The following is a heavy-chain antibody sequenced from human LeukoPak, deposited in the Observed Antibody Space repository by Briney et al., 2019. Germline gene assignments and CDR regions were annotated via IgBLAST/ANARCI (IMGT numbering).Heavy chain of an antibody. Sequence: PSGTLSLTCAVSGGSISSKNWWTWVRPPPGKGLEWIGEIYHSGTTNYNPSLKSRVTISVDKSKNHFSLKLSSVTAADTAVYYCARDTRGSYGSGSYGYWGQGTLVTVSS. V-gene: IGHV4-4*02. J-gene: IGHJ4*02. CDR1: GGSISSKNW. CDR3: ARDTRGSYGSGSYGY. CDR2: IYHSGTT. D-gene: IGHD3-10*01.